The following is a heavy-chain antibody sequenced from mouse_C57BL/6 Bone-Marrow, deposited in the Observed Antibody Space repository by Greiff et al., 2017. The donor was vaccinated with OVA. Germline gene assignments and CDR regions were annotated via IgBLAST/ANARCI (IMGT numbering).Heavy chain of an antibody. D-gene: IGHD2-5*01. Sequence: QVQLQQPGAELVRPGTSVKLSCKASGYTFTSYWMHWVKQRPGQGLEWIGVIDPSDSYTNYNQKFKGKATLTVDTSSSTAYMQLSSLTSEDSAVYYCARKYSNYRYVDVWGTGTTVTVSS. CDR3: ARKYSNYRYVDV. J-gene: IGHJ1*03. CDR1: GYTFTSYW. CDR2: IDPSDSYT. V-gene: IGHV1-59*01.